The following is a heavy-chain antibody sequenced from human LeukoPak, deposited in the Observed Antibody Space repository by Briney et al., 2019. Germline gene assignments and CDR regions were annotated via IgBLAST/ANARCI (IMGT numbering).Heavy chain of an antibody. CDR3: ARSYGSGISMDV. J-gene: IGHJ6*04. CDR2: FSYDGSAK. Sequence: GKSLRLSCAASGFMFSTYAMHWVRQAPGKGLEGVALFSYDGSAKYYADFVEGRFTISRDDSKSTLYLQMNSLRPEDTAVYYCARSYGSGISMDVWGKGTTVTVSS. CDR1: GFMFSTYA. D-gene: IGHD3-10*01. V-gene: IGHV3-30*04.